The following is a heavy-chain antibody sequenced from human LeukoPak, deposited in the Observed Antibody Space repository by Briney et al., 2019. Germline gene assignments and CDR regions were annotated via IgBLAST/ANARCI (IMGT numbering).Heavy chain of an antibody. Sequence: PSETLSLTCTVSGGSISSSNYYWGWIRQPPGKGLEWIGNMYKSGSIYYNPSLKSRVTISVDTSKNQFSLKLSSVTAADTAVYYCAVGPRQFLWFGETKRGFDPWGQGTLVTVSS. CDR2: MYKSGSI. CDR3: AVGPRQFLWFGETKRGFDP. J-gene: IGHJ5*02. V-gene: IGHV4-39*07. CDR1: GGSISSSNYY. D-gene: IGHD3-10*01.